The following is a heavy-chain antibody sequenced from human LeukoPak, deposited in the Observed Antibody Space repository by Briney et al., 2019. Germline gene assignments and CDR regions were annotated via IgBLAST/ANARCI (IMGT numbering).Heavy chain of an antibody. CDR2: ISAYNGNT. Sequence: ASVKVSCKASGYTFTSYGISWVRQAPGQGLEWMGWISAYNGNTNYAQKLQGRVTMTTDTSTSTAYMELRSLRSDDTAVYYCARTGSGSYSGYYYYGMDVWGQGTTVTVSS. J-gene: IGHJ6*02. D-gene: IGHD1-26*01. CDR1: GYTFTSYG. V-gene: IGHV1-18*01. CDR3: ARTGSGSYSGYYYYGMDV.